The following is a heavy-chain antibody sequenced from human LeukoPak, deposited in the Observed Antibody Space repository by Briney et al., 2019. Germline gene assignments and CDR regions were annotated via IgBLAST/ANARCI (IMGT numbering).Heavy chain of an antibody. CDR2: IYWDDDK. CDR1: GFSLSTSEVA. J-gene: IGHJ5*02. Sequence: PTLVNPTQTLTLTCTFSGFSLSTSEVAVGWIRQPLGKALEWLALIYWDDDKRYSPSLKSRLTITKDTSKNQVVLTMTNLDPVDTATYYCAHKVETGGWFDPWGQGTLVTVSS. D-gene: IGHD7-27*01. V-gene: IGHV2-5*02. CDR3: AHKVETGGWFDP.